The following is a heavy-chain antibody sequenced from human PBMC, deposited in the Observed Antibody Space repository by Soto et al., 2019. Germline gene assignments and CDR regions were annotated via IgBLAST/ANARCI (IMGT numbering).Heavy chain of an antibody. CDR3: ARASPDCSGGSCTKCLEY. J-gene: IGHJ4*02. CDR2: INPNSGGT. D-gene: IGHD2-15*01. V-gene: IGHV1-2*02. Sequence: GASVXVYFKTSGYTFSLYYRHLLLQATGQGLEWMGWINPNSGGTNYAQKFQGRVTMTRDTSISTAYMELSRLRSDDTAVYYCARASPDCSGGSCTKCLEYWGQGTLLNVYS. CDR1: GYTFSLYY.